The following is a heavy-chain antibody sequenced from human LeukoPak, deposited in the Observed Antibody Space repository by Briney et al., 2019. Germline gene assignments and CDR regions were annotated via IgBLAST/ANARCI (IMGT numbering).Heavy chain of an antibody. CDR2: ISPAGDSA. Sequence: GGSLRLSCTASGFTFSDYSMSWVRQAPGAGLEWVSAISPAGDSATNADSVKGRFTISRDNSKSTLYLQMNGLTAEDTALYYCARRLVTAGITDFFDSWGQGTLVSVSS. V-gene: IGHV3-23*01. CDR3: ARRLVTAGITDFFDS. D-gene: IGHD2-2*01. CDR1: GFTFSDYS. J-gene: IGHJ4*02.